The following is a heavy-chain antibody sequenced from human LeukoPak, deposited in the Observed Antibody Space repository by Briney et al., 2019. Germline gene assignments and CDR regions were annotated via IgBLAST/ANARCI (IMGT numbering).Heavy chain of an antibody. CDR3: ARHALLSGYHFDY. CDR1: GGSISSSSYY. CDR2: IYYSGST. V-gene: IGHV4-39*01. Sequence: SETLSLTCTVSGGSISSSSYYWGWIRQPPGKGLEWIGSIYYSGSTYYNPSLRSRVTISVDTSKNQFSLKLSSVTAADTAVYYCARHALLSGYHFDYWGQGTLVTVSS. D-gene: IGHD5-12*01. J-gene: IGHJ4*02.